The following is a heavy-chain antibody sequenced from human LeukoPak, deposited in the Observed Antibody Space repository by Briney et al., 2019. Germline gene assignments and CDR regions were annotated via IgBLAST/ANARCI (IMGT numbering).Heavy chain of an antibody. D-gene: IGHD5-18*01. Sequence: PSETLSLTCTVSDGSVSSGSYYWSWIRQPPGKGLEWIGYIYYSGSTNYNPSLKSRVTISVDTSKNQFSLKLSSVTAADTAVYYCARNSYGYSDYWGQGTLVTVSS. V-gene: IGHV4-61*01. J-gene: IGHJ4*02. CDR2: IYYSGST. CDR3: ARNSYGYSDY. CDR1: DGSVSSGSYY.